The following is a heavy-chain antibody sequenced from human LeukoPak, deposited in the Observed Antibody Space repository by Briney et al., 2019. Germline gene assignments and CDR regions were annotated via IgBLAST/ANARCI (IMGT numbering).Heavy chain of an antibody. CDR3: ARERIERYTYASSDFDY. CDR2: IYSSGST. V-gene: IGHV4-39*02. D-gene: IGHD5-18*01. Sequence: SETLSLTCTVSGASIGGSGYYWGWIRQPPGKGLEWIGSIYSSGSTYYNASLQSRVTISIETSKNQISLRLNSVTAADTALYYCARERIERYTYASSDFDYWGRGTLVTVSS. J-gene: IGHJ4*02. CDR1: GASIGGSGYY.